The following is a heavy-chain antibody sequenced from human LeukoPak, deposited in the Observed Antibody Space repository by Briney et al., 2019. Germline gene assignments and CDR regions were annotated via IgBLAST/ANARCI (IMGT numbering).Heavy chain of an antibody. CDR2: IKEDGSRK. CDR3: ARDRWGYSYGGD. V-gene: IGHV3-7*01. J-gene: IGHJ4*02. Sequence: GGSLRLSCAASGFTFSNYWMSWVRQAPGKGLEWVANIKEDGSRKYYVDSVKGRFTISRDNAKNSLYLQMNSLRAEDTAVYYCARDRWGYSYGGDWGQGALVTVSS. D-gene: IGHD5-18*01. CDR1: GFTFSNYW.